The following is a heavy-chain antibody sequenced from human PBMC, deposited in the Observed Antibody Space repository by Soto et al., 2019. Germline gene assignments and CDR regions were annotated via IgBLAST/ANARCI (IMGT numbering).Heavy chain of an antibody. D-gene: IGHD2-2*01. CDR3: ARHDCISSSCYYYYYYGMDV. CDR2: IIPIFDTA. CDR1: GGTFSSYA. V-gene: IGHV1-69*12. J-gene: IGHJ6*02. Sequence: QVQLVQSGAEVKKPGSSVKVSCKTSGGTFSSYAISWVRQAPGQGLEWMGGIIPIFDTANYAQKFQGRVTITADESTSTADMGLSSLRSEDTAVYYCARHDCISSSCYYYYYYGMDVWGQGTTVTVSS.